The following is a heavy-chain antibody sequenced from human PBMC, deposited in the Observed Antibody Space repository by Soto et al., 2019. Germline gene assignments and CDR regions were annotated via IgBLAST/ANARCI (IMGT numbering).Heavy chain of an antibody. D-gene: IGHD2-8*01. Sequence: PVKVSCKASGATFSSYAISWVRQAPGQGLEWMGGIIPIFGTANYAQKFQGRVTITADESTSTAYMELSSLRSEDTAVYYCAXVADDCTNGVCNYGMDVWGQGTTVTVSS. CDR2: IIPIFGTA. V-gene: IGHV1-69*13. J-gene: IGHJ6*02. CDR3: AXVADDCTNGVCNYGMDV. CDR1: GATFSSYA.